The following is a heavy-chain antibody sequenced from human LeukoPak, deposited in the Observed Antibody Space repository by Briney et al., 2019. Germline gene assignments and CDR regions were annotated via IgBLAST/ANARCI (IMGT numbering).Heavy chain of an antibody. Sequence: PGGSLRLSCAASGFTFSSYWMSWVRQAPGKGLEWVANIKQDGSEKYYVDSVKGRFTISRDNSKNTLYLQMNSLRAEDTAVYYCAKAYSLGNYYFDYWGQGTLVTVSS. CDR2: IKQDGSEK. V-gene: IGHV3-7*01. D-gene: IGHD1-7*01. CDR3: AKAYSLGNYYFDY. CDR1: GFTFSSYW. J-gene: IGHJ4*02.